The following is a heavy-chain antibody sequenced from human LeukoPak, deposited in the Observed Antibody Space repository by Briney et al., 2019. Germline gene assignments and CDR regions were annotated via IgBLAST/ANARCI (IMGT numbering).Heavy chain of an antibody. CDR3: ARGIRGYYSADWFDP. D-gene: IGHD3-10*01. Sequence: SETLSLTCTVSGGSISSHYWSWIRQPPGKGLEWIGYIYYSGSTNYNPSLKSRVTISVDTSKNQFSLKLSSVTAADTAVYYCARGIRGYYSADWFDPWGQGTLVTVSS. V-gene: IGHV4-59*11. CDR1: GGSISSHY. CDR2: IYYSGST. J-gene: IGHJ5*02.